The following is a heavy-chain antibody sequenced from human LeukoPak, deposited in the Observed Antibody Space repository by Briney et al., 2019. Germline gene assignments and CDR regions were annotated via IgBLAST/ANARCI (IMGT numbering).Heavy chain of an antibody. CDR1: GGSISSGDYY. V-gene: IGHV4-30-4*08. D-gene: IGHD3-3*01. J-gene: IGHJ3*02. CDR2: IYYSGST. Sequence: PSQTLSLTCTVSGGSISSGDYYWSWIRQPPGKGLEWIGYIYYSGSTYYNPSLKSRVTISVDTSKNQFSLKLSSVTAADTAVYYCASSSITIFGVVVNDAFDIWGQGTMVTVSS. CDR3: ASSSITIFGVVVNDAFDI.